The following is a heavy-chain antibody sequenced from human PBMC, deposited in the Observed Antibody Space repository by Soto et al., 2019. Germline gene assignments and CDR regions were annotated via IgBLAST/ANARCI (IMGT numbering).Heavy chain of an antibody. CDR2: ISAYNGNT. D-gene: IGHD3-10*01. Sequence: QVPLVQSGAEVKKPGASVKVSCKASGYTFTSYGISWVRQAPGQGLEWMGWISAYNGNTNYAQKLQGRATMTTDTSTSTAYMELRSLRSDDTAVYYCARSDGSGSPFTTFNWFDPWGQGTLVTVSS. V-gene: IGHV1-18*01. CDR3: ARSDGSGSPFTTFNWFDP. CDR1: GYTFTSYG. J-gene: IGHJ5*02.